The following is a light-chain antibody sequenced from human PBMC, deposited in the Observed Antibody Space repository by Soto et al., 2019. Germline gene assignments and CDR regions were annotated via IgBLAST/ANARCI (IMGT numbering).Light chain of an antibody. J-gene: IGLJ1*01. CDR1: SSDVGGYNY. CDR3: SSYTSSSTPYV. Sequence: QSVPTQPASVSGSPGHSLTISCTGTSSDVGGYNYVSWYQQHPGKTPKLMIYEVSSRPSVVSNRFSGSKSGNTASLTISGLQAEDEADYYCSSYTSSSTPYVFGTGTKVTVL. V-gene: IGLV2-14*01. CDR2: EVS.